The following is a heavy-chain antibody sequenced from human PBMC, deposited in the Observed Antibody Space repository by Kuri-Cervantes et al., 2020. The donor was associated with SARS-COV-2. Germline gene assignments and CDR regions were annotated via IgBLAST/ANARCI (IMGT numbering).Heavy chain of an antibody. CDR3: ARARQSSGSYSYDYYFGMDV. Sequence: GSLRLSCTVSGDSISSYYWSWIRQTPGKGLEWIGYIYYSGSTNYNRSLKSRVTMSVDTSKNQFSLKLSSVTAADTAVYYCARARQSSGSYSYDYYFGMDVWGQGTTVTVSS. CDR2: IYYSGST. J-gene: IGHJ6*02. V-gene: IGHV4-59*01. D-gene: IGHD3-10*01. CDR1: GDSISSYY.